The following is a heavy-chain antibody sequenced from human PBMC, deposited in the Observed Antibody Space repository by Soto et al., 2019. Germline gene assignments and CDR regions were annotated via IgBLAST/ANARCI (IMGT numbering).Heavy chain of an antibody. CDR2: INHRVST. Sequence: PSETLSLTCAVSGYSISTGFNWACLRQSPGKGLEWIGGINHRVSTNYNPSLESRVTISVDTSKNQFSLKLPSVTAADTAMYYCARDGFCTSTTCRVVNWFDPWGQGTLVTVSS. CDR3: ARDGFCTSTTCRVVNWFDP. CDR1: GYSISTGFN. J-gene: IGHJ5*02. V-gene: IGHV4-38-2*02. D-gene: IGHD2-2*01.